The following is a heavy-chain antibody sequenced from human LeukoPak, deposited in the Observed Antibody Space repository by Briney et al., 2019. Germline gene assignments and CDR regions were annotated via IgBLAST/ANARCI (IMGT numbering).Heavy chain of an antibody. Sequence: PGGSLRLSCAASGFTFSSYSMNWVRQAPGKGLEWVSFISSSSSYIYYADSVKGRFTISRDNAKNSLYLQMNSLRAEDTAVYYCASLPAATNWFDPWGQGTLVTVSS. CDR3: ASLPAATNWFDP. J-gene: IGHJ5*02. V-gene: IGHV3-21*01. D-gene: IGHD2-15*01. CDR1: GFTFSSYS. CDR2: ISSSSSYI.